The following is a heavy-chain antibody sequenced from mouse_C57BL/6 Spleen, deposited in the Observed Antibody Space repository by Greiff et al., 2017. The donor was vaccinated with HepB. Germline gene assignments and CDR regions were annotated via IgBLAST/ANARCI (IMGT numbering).Heavy chain of an antibody. CDR1: GFTFSDYG. J-gene: IGHJ3*01. Sequence: EVKVVESGGGLVKPGGSLKLSCAASGFTFSDYGMHWVRQAPEKGLEWVAYISSGSSTIYYADTVKGRFTISRDNAKNTLFLQMTSLRSEDTAMYYCARANWDWFAYWGQGTLVTVSA. CDR3: ARANWDWFAY. D-gene: IGHD4-1*01. V-gene: IGHV5-17*01. CDR2: ISSGSSTI.